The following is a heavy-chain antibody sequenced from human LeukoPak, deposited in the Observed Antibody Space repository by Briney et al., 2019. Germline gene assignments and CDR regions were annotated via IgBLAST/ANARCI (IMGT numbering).Heavy chain of an antibody. V-gene: IGHV4-34*01. CDR1: GGSFSGYY. CDR3: ARVQGVDTAMNNYFDY. J-gene: IGHJ4*02. D-gene: IGHD5-18*01. CDR2: INHSGST. Sequence: SETLSLTCAVYGGSFSGYYWSWIRQPPGKGLEWIGEINHSGSTNYNPSLKSRVTISIDTSKNQFPLKLSSVTAADTAVYYCARVQGVDTAMNNYFDYWGQGTLVTVSS.